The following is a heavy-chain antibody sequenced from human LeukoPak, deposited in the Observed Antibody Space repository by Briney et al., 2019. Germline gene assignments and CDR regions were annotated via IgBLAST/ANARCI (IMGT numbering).Heavy chain of an antibody. V-gene: IGHV3-23*01. CDR3: AKGSWYGMNHRIFDY. CDR2: ITISGKTA. J-gene: IGHJ4*02. Sequence: GGSLRLSCLASGFTFSNYAMSWVRQAPGKGLEWVSGITISGKTAYYADSVKGRFTISRDNFKNTLYLQMNSLRAEDTAVYYCAKGSWYGMNHRIFDYWGQGTLVTVSS. D-gene: IGHD6-13*01. CDR1: GFTFSNYA.